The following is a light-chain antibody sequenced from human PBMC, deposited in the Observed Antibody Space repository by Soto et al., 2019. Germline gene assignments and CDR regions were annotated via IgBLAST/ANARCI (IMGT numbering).Light chain of an antibody. CDR1: QSVSSIY. J-gene: IGKJ1*01. V-gene: IGKV3-20*01. CDR2: GVS. CDR3: EQYGSSPRT. Sequence: EIVLTQSPGTLSLSPGERATLSCRASQSVSSIYFAWYQQKRGHAPRLLIYGVSSRATGIPDRFSGSGSGTDFTLTISRLEPEDSAVYYCEQYGSSPRTFGQGTKVDIK.